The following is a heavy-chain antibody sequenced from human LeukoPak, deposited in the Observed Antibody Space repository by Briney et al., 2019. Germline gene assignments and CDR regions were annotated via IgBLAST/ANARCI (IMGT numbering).Heavy chain of an antibody. Sequence: ASVKVSCKAAGYNFNGYDFTWVRQTSGQGLEWMGWMNPNNDDTGYAPQFQGRITMTRDTSINTAYMELSSLRSEDTAVYYCARVVGYYGSGQMDVWGQGTTVTVSS. J-gene: IGHJ6*02. V-gene: IGHV1-8*01. CDR2: MNPNNDDT. D-gene: IGHD3-10*01. CDR1: GYNFNGYD. CDR3: ARVVGYYGSGQMDV.